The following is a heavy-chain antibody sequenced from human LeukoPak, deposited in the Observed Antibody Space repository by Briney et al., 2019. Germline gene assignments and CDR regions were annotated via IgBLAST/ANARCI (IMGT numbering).Heavy chain of an antibody. CDR2: TYYRSKWYN. Sequence: SQTLSLTCAISGDSVSSNSAAWNWIRQSPSRGLEWLGRTYYRSKWYNDYAVSVKSRITINPDTSKNQFSLQLNSVTPEDTAVYYCARAYRAPMYNINGWFDPWGQGTLVTVFS. D-gene: IGHD1-1*01. J-gene: IGHJ5*02. CDR3: ARAYRAPMYNINGWFDP. V-gene: IGHV6-1*01. CDR1: GDSVSSNSAA.